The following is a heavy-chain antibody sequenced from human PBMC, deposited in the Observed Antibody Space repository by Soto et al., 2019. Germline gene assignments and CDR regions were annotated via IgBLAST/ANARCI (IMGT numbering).Heavy chain of an antibody. V-gene: IGHV4-38-2*01. CDR1: GYSISSGYY. D-gene: IGHD1-26*01. CDR3: ARVLGASWRFDP. J-gene: IGHJ5*02. Sequence: SETLSLTCDVSGYSISSGYYWGWIRQPPEKGLEWIGSIFYDGSTYDNPSLKSRVTMSVDTSKNQFSLKLSSVTAADTAVYYCARVLGASWRFDPWGQGPLVTVSS. CDR2: IFYDGST.